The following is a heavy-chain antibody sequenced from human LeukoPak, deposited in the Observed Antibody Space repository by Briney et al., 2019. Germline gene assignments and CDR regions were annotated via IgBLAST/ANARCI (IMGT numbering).Heavy chain of an antibody. V-gene: IGHV1-2*02. CDR2: INPNSGGT. D-gene: IGHD2-2*02. Sequence: GASVKVSCKASGYTFTGYYMHWVRQAPGQGLEWMGWINPNSGGTNYAQKFQGRVTMTRDASISTAYMELSRLRSDDTAVYYCARWKLMVVVPAAIAWFDPWGQGTLVTVSS. CDR3: ARWKLMVVVPAAIAWFDP. J-gene: IGHJ5*02. CDR1: GYTFTGYY.